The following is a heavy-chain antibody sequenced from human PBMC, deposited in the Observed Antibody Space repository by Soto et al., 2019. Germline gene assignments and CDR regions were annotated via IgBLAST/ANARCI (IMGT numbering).Heavy chain of an antibody. V-gene: IGHV1-2*04. CDR2: INPNSGGT. Sequence: ASVKVSCKASGYTFTGYYMHWVRQAPGQGLEWMGWINPNSGGTNYAQKFQGWVTMTRDTSISTAYMELSRLRSDDTAVYYCARDEGYCTNGVCFDYYYYYGMDVWGQGTTVTVSS. J-gene: IGHJ6*02. D-gene: IGHD2-8*01. CDR3: ARDEGYCTNGVCFDYYYYYGMDV. CDR1: GYTFTGYY.